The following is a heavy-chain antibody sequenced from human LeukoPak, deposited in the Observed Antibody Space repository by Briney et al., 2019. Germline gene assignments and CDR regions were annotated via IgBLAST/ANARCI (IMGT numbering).Heavy chain of an antibody. CDR1: GYTFTSYA. CDR3: ARAPWVVAALDYWSSYGMDV. J-gene: IGHJ6*02. V-gene: IGHV7-4-1*02. D-gene: IGHD2-15*01. Sequence: GASVKVSCKASGYTFTSYAMNWVRQAPGQGLEWMGWINTNTGNPTCAQGFTGRFVFSLDTSVSTAYLQISSLKAEDTAVYYCARAPWVVAALDYWSSYGMDVWGQGTTVTVSS. CDR2: INTNTGNP.